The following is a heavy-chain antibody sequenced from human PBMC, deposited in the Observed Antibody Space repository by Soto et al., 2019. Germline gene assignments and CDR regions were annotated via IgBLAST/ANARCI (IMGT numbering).Heavy chain of an antibody. CDR2: IIPTFGKT. CDR1: GDTFRSYA. CDR3: ARDPLSSFAMDV. J-gene: IGHJ6*02. D-gene: IGHD3-10*02. V-gene: IGHV1-69*18. Sequence: QVQLVQSGAEVKKPGSSVKVSCKASGDTFRSYAISWVRQAPGQGLEWMGKIIPTFGKTNYAQQFQGRLTISADDSTSTVYRELSSLLSADTAVYYCARDPLSSFAMDVWGQGTTVIVSS.